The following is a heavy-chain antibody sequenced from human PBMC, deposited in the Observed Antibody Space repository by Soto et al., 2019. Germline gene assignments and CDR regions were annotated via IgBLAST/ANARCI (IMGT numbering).Heavy chain of an antibody. CDR2: IYYSGTT. J-gene: IGHJ4*03. D-gene: IGHD5-18*01. Sequence: QVPLQESGPGLVKPSQTLSLTCTVSGGSISSEGYYWSWFRQLPGKGLEWIGDIYYSGTTYHNPSLRSRLTISGDASKNQFSLKLSSVTDADTALYYCARGRGYSYGPYYFDYWGQGTTVTVSS. CDR1: GGSISSEGYY. V-gene: IGHV4-31*03. CDR3: ARGRGYSYGPYYFDY.